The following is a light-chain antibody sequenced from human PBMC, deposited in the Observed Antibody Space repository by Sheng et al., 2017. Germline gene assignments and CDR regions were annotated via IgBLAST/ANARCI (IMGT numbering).Light chain of an antibody. J-gene: IGKJ4*01. CDR3: QQRRNWPGDVT. CDR2: GAS. CDR1: QSVSSTY. V-gene: IGKV3D-20*02. Sequence: EIVLTQSPATLSLSPGDRATLSCRASQSVSSTYLAWYQQTPGQAPRLLIYGASNRATGIPDRFSGSGSGADFTLTISRLEPEDFAVYYCQQRRNWPGDVTFGGGTKVEIK.